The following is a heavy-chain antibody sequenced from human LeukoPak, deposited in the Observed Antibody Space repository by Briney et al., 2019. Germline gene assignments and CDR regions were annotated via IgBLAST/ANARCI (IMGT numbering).Heavy chain of an antibody. Sequence: GGSLRLSCAASGFSVISNYISWVRQPPGKGLEWVLVIYSDGSTKYADSVKARFTISRDNSKNTVYLQMNSRRVEDTAVYYCARATLDNWGQGTLVTVSS. CDR3: ARATLDN. CDR1: GFSVISNY. CDR2: IYSDGST. V-gene: IGHV3-53*01. J-gene: IGHJ4*02.